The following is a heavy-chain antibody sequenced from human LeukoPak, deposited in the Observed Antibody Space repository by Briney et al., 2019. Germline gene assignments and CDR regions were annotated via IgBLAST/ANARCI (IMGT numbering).Heavy chain of an antibody. CDR1: GFTFSTYN. CDR2: ITSSSSYI. Sequence: NPGGSLRLSCAASGFTFSTYNMNWVRQAPGKGLEWVSSITSSSSYIYYADSVKGRFTISRDNAKNSLYLQMNSLRAEDTAVYYCASRYPNWFDPWGQGTLVTVSS. CDR3: ASRYPNWFDP. J-gene: IGHJ5*02. V-gene: IGHV3-21*01. D-gene: IGHD1-14*01.